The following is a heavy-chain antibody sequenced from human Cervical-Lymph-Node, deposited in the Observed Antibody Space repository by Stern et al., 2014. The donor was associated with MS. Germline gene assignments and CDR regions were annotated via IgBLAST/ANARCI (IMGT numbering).Heavy chain of an antibody. J-gene: IGHJ4*02. CDR1: VYIFTNYA. CDR2: IHTYNS. V-gene: IGHV7-4-1*02. Sequence: QVQLVQSGSELKKPGASVKVSCKASVYIFTNYAVNWVRQAPGRGLEWMGWIHTYNSTYAQDFTGRFVFSLDTSVNTAYLQINSLKAEDTATYYCAIHSYVRFFDHWGQGTLVTVSS. CDR3: AIHSYVRFFDH. D-gene: IGHD3-16*01.